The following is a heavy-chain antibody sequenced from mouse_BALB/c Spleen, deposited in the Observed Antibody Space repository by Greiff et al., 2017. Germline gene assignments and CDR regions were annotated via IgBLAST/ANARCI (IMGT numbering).Heavy chain of an antibody. CDR1: GYTFTSYT. V-gene: IGHV1-4*02. Sequence: QVQLKESAAELARPGASVKMSCKASGYTFTSYTMHWVKQRPGQGLEWIGYINPSSGYTEYNQKFKDKTTLTADKSSSTAYMQLSSLTSEDSAVYYCARFDGYPWFAYWGQGTLVTVSA. CDR3: ARFDGYPWFAY. CDR2: INPSSGYT. J-gene: IGHJ3*01. D-gene: IGHD2-3*01.